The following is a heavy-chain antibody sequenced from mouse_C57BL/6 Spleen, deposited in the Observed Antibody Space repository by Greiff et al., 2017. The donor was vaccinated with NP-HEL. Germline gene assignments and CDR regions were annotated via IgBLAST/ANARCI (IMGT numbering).Heavy chain of an antibody. CDR2: INPSTGGT. CDR3: AGNYGSADYFDY. D-gene: IGHD1-1*01. CDR1: GYSFTGYY. J-gene: IGHJ2*01. Sequence: VQLQQSGPELVKPGASVKISCKASGYSFTGYYMNWVKQSPEKSLEWIGEINPSTGGTTYNQKFKAKATLTVDKSSSTAYMQLKSLTSEDSAVYYCAGNYGSADYFDYWGQGTTLTVSS. V-gene: IGHV1-42*01.